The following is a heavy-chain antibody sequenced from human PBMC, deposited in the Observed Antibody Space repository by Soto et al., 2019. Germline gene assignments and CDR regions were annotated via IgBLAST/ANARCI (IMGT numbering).Heavy chain of an antibody. V-gene: IGHV3-21*04. CDR2: INSRSDI. Sequence: GGSLRLSCVGSGFTFSNFSINWVRQAPGKGLEWVSSINSRSDIYYADSVKGRFTISRDNAKNSVSLQMNSLRAEDTAGYYCAREDTAWPLAYGLDVWGQGTTVTVSS. CDR3: AREDTAWPLAYGLDV. J-gene: IGHJ6*02. D-gene: IGHD2-21*02. CDR1: GFTFSNFS.